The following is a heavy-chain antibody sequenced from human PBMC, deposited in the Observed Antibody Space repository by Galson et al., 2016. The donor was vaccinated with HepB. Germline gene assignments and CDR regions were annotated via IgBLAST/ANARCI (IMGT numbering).Heavy chain of an antibody. V-gene: IGHV3-30*03. J-gene: IGHJ5*02. CDR3: ARSYYYGSGSNWFDP. Sequence: LRLSCAASGFTFSSYGMHWVRQAPGKGLEWVAFISYDESNKYYTDSVKGRFTISRDNSKNTLSLQMNSLGAEDTATYSCARSYYYGSGSNWFDPWGQGTLVTVSS. D-gene: IGHD3-10*01. CDR2: ISYDESNK. CDR1: GFTFSSYG.